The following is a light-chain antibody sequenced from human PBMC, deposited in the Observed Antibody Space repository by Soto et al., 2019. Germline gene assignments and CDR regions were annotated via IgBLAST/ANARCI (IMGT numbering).Light chain of an antibody. J-gene: IGKJ2*01. CDR1: QGLVHSGGNTY. CDR3: MQGTHWPPYT. V-gene: IGKV2-30*02. Sequence: DVVMTQSPLSLPVTLGQPASISCRSSQGLVHSGGNTYLNWFQQRPGQSPRRLIYKVSNRDSGVPDRFSGSGSGTDFTLKISRVEAEDVGVYYCMQGTHWPPYTFGQGTKLEIK. CDR2: KVS.